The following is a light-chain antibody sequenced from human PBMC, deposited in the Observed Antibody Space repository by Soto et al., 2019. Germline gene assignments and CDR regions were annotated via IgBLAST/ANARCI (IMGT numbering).Light chain of an antibody. CDR2: DAS. V-gene: IGKV3-11*01. Sequence: EIVLTQSPATLSLSPGERATLSCRASQSINSYLAWYQQKPGQAPRLLIYDASSRATGIPARFSGSGSGTDLTLTISSLEPEDFAVYYCQQRSNWPPATFGGGTKVEIK. CDR1: QSINSY. J-gene: IGKJ4*01. CDR3: QQRSNWPPAT.